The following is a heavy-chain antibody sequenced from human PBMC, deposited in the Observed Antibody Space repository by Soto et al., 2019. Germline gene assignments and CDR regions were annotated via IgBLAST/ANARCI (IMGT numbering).Heavy chain of an antibody. CDR2: MNRDGSEK. D-gene: IGHD2-8*01. Sequence: EVQLVESGGGLVQPGGSLRLSCAASGFTFSSYWMTWARQAPGKGLEWVASMNRDGSEKRYVDSVEGRFTISRDNAKNSRFLQMNSLSPYYTAVYYCWRDAGCRFDYWGQGSLVTVSS. CDR1: GFTFSSYW. CDR3: WRDAGCRFDY. V-gene: IGHV3-7*01. J-gene: IGHJ4*02.